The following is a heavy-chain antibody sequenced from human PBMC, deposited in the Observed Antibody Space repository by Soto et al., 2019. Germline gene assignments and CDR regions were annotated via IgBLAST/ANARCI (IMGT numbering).Heavy chain of an antibody. J-gene: IGHJ6*02. Sequence: QVQLVQSGAEMKKPGSSVKVSCKASGGTFSSYAISWVRQAPGQGLEWMGGIIPIFGTANYAQKFQGRVTITADESTSTAYMELSSLRSEDTAVYYCASPLKVVPAAMPYYYYGMDVWGQVTTVTVSS. CDR3: ASPLKVVPAAMPYYYYGMDV. CDR1: GGTFSSYA. D-gene: IGHD2-2*01. V-gene: IGHV1-69*01. CDR2: IIPIFGTA.